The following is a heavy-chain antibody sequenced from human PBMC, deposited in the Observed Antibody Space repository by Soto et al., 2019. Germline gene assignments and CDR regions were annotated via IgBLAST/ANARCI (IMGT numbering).Heavy chain of an antibody. CDR3: ARGPRIAARRGNWFDS. CDR2: LYFSGST. D-gene: IGHD6-6*01. Sequence: PSETLSLTCNVSGGSVSSGSSHWSWIRQPPGKGLEWIGFLYFSGSTIYNPSLKSRGTISVDTSKNQFSLNLTSVTAADTAVYYCARGPRIAARRGNWFDSWGQGTLVTVSS. CDR1: GGSVSSGSSH. V-gene: IGHV4-61*01. J-gene: IGHJ5*01.